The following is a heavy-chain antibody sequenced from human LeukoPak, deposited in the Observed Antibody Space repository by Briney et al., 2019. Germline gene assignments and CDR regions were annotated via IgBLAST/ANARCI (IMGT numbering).Heavy chain of an antibody. CDR3: ARLQRDGYNSLGSYNFDY. D-gene: IGHD5-24*01. CDR1: GYRFSTYW. Sequence: GESLKISCKGSGYRFSTYWIGWVRPMPGKGLEWMGIIYPGDSDTRYSPSFQGQVTFSADRSISTAYLQWSGLKASDTAMYYCARLQRDGYNSLGSYNFDYWGQGTLVTVSS. CDR2: IYPGDSDT. J-gene: IGHJ4*02. V-gene: IGHV5-51*01.